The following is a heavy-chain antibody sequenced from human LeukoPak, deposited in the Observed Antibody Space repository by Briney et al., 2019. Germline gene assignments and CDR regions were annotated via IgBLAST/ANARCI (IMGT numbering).Heavy chain of an antibody. V-gene: IGHV1-8*02. Sequence: ASVKVSCKASGYTFTSYGISWVRQATGQGLEWMGWMNPNSGNTGYAQKFQGRVTMTRNTSISTAYMELSSLRSEDTAVYYCHSSSWYDYYYYMDVWGKGTTVTISS. CDR1: GYTFTSYG. D-gene: IGHD6-13*01. J-gene: IGHJ6*03. CDR3: HSSSWYDYYYYMDV. CDR2: MNPNSGNT.